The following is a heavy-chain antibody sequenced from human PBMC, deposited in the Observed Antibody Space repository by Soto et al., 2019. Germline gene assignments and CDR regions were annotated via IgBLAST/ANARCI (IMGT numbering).Heavy chain of an antibody. D-gene: IGHD6-19*01. Sequence: GASVKVSCKASGYTFTGYGISWVRQAPGQGLEWMGWISAFNGDTNYAQKFQGRVTMTTDTSTSTAYVELRSLSSDDTAVYYCARDRVYSSRYTYYYYGMDVWGQGTTVIVSS. CDR1: GYTFTGYG. CDR3: ARDRVYSSRYTYYYYGMDV. J-gene: IGHJ6*02. CDR2: ISAFNGDT. V-gene: IGHV1-18*01.